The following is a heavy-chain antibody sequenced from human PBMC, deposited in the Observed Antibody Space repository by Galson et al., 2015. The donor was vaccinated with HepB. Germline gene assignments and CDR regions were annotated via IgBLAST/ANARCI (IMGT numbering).Heavy chain of an antibody. J-gene: IGHJ4*02. Sequence: SLRLSCAASGFTFDDYAMHWVRQAPGKGLEWVSGISWNSGSIGYADSVKGRFTISRDNAKNSLYLQMNSLRAEDTALYYCAKGSGVATSRFIDYWGQGTLVTVSS. CDR2: ISWNSGSI. CDR3: AKGSGVATSRFIDY. CDR1: GFTFDDYA. D-gene: IGHD5-12*01. V-gene: IGHV3-9*01.